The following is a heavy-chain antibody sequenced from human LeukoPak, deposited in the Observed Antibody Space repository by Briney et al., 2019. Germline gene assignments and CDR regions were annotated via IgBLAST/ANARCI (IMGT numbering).Heavy chain of an antibody. CDR1: GFTFSSYS. J-gene: IGHJ4*02. CDR3: ARGPWSATVTTLIDY. CDR2: ISSSSSTI. D-gene: IGHD4-17*01. Sequence: PGGSLRLSCAASGFTFSSYSMNWVRQAPGKGLEWVSYISSSSSTIYYADSVKGRFTISRDNAKNSLYLQMNSLRAEDTAVYYCARGPWSATVTTLIDYRGQGTLVTVSS. V-gene: IGHV3-48*01.